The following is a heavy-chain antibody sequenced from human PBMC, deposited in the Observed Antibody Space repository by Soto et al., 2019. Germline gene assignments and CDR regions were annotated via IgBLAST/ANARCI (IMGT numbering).Heavy chain of an antibody. CDR1: GFTFSSHS. J-gene: IGHJ4*02. Sequence: PGGSLRLSCAASGFTFSSHSMNWVRQAPGKGLEWVSAIRSTIRDIYYADSVKGRFTISRDNTKNSLYLQMNSLRAEDTAVYYWARGQDYGDSLDGGQETLVTVSS. V-gene: IGHV3-21*01. D-gene: IGHD4-17*01. CDR3: ARGQDYGDSLD. CDR2: IRSTIRDI.